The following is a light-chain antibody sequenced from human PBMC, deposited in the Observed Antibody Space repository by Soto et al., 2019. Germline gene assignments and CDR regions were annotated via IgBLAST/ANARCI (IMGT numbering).Light chain of an antibody. Sequence: EIVMTQSPATLSVSPGERATLSCRASQSVSSNLAWYQQKPGQAPRLLIYVASTRATGIPARFSGSGSGTEFTLTISSLQSEDFAVYYCQQYNNWPPMAFGHGTKVELK. CDR3: QQYNNWPPMA. CDR2: VAS. J-gene: IGKJ1*01. V-gene: IGKV3-15*01. CDR1: QSVSSN.